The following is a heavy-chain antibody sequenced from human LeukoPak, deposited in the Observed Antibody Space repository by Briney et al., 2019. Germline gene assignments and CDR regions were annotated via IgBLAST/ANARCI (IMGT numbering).Heavy chain of an antibody. CDR1: GFTFGDYA. CDR3: TRDLFEDTAMVHRDY. Sequence: GGSLRLSCTASGFTFGDYAMSWVRQAPGKGLEWIGFIRTKAYGGTTKYAASVKDRFTISRDDSKNIAYLQMNSLKTEDTAVYHCTRDLFEDTAMVHRDYWGQGTLVTVSS. V-gene: IGHV3-49*04. CDR2: IRTKAYGGTT. D-gene: IGHD5-18*01. J-gene: IGHJ4*02.